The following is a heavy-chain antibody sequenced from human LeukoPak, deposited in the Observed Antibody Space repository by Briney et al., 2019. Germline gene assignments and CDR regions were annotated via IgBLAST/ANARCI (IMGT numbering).Heavy chain of an antibody. D-gene: IGHD4/OR15-4a*01. CDR3: AMVLWQSGRPGP. Sequence: SETLSRTCAVYGGSLINYYWSWIRQSPGKGLEWIGDIDHSGGTSYNPALGSRVTMSIDPSRNQFYLKINSVTASDTAVYYCAMVLWQSGRPGPWDQGSLVTVSS. CDR1: GGSLINYY. J-gene: IGHJ5*02. V-gene: IGHV4-34*01. CDR2: IDHSGGT.